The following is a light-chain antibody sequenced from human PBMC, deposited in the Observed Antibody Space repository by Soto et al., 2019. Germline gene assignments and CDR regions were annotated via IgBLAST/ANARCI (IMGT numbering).Light chain of an antibody. J-gene: IGKJ2*01. CDR3: QQYHDWRRT. Sequence: EIVMTQSPATLSVSPGERVTLSCRASQRLHGSLLWFQKKSGQPPRLLIYGATARVAGVPVRFSGSGGGTEFTLTISSLQSEDSASYFCQQYHDWRRTFGQGTKVEMK. CDR1: QRLHGS. CDR2: GAT. V-gene: IGKV3-15*01.